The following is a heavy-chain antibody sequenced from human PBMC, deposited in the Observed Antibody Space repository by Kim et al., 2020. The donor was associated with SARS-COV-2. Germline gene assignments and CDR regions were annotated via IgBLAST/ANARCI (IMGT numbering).Heavy chain of an antibody. D-gene: IGHD4-17*01. J-gene: IGHJ4*02. CDR1: GFTFNYYF. Sequence: GGSLRLSCVASGFTFNYYFMGWVRQAPGKGLEWVATIWHDGSERKYMDSMKGRFTISRDDAHRSLYLQMNNLRAEDTAVYYCARLRNGVTTFDYWGQGTLFTVSS. CDR2: IWHDGSER. CDR3: ARLRNGVTTFDY. V-gene: IGHV3-7*01.